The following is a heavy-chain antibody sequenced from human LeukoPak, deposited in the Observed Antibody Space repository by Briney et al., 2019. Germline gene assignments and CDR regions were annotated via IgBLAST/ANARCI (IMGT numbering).Heavy chain of an antibody. V-gene: IGHV3-30-3*01. D-gene: IGHD6-19*01. CDR1: GFTFSSSA. Sequence: GGSLRLSCAASGFTFSSSAMHWGRQALDKGLEWVAVISYDGSNKYYADSVKGRFTISRDNSKNTLYLQMNSLRADDTAVYYCARDRDSSGWYEGFDYWGQGTLVTVSS. CDR2: ISYDGSNK. J-gene: IGHJ4*02. CDR3: ARDRDSSGWYEGFDY.